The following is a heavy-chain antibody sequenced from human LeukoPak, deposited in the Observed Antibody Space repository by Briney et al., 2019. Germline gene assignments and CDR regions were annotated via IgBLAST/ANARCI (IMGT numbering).Heavy chain of an antibody. CDR1: GGIFSSYA. CDR3: ARERQQLPGFAY. Sequence: GASVKVSCKASGGIFSSYAISWVRQAPGQGLEWRGGIIPIFGTANYAQKFQGRVTITADESTTTAYMELSSLRSEDTAVYYCARERQQLPGFAYWGQGTLVTVSS. D-gene: IGHD6-13*01. V-gene: IGHV1-69*13. CDR2: IIPIFGTA. J-gene: IGHJ4*02.